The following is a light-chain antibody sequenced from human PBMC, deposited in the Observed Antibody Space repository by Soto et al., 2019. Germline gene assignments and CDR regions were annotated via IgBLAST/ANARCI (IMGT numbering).Light chain of an antibody. V-gene: IGKV3-15*01. CDR2: GAS. Sequence: EIVMTQSPATLSVSPGERATLSCRASQSVSSNLAWYQQKPGQAPRLLIYGASTRATGLPARFSGSGSGTEFTLTVSSLQSEDFAVYYCQQYYNWPLITFGQGTRLEMK. CDR1: QSVSSN. J-gene: IGKJ5*01. CDR3: QQYYNWPLIT.